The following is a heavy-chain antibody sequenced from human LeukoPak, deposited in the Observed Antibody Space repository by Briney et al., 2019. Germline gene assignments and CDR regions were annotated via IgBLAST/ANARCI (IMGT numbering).Heavy chain of an antibody. CDR3: ARGPRARAPHARLVVVTVREIYFFDS. CDR2: MNPNSGNT. V-gene: IGHV1-8*01. J-gene: IGHJ4*02. Sequence: ASVKVSCKASGYTFTNYDINWLRQATGQGLEWMGWMNPNSGNTSCAQKFQGRVTMTRNTSISAAYMELSSLRSEDTAVYYCARGPRARAPHARLVVVTVREIYFFDSWGQGTLLTVSS. CDR1: GYTFTNYD. D-gene: IGHD2-21*02.